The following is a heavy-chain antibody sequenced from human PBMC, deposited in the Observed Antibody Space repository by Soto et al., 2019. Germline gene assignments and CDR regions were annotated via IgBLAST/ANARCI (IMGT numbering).Heavy chain of an antibody. CDR2: IYYSGST. CDR3: ARLSLEEDIVVVVAVGAFDI. CDR1: GGSISSGGSS. Sequence: PSETLSLTCAVSGGSISSGGSSWTWIRQPPGKGLEWIGYIYYSGSTNYNPSLKSRVTISVDTSKNQFSLKLSSVTAADTAVYYCARLSLEEDIVVVVAVGAFDIWGQGTMVTVSS. V-gene: IGHV4-61*08. J-gene: IGHJ3*02. D-gene: IGHD2-15*01.